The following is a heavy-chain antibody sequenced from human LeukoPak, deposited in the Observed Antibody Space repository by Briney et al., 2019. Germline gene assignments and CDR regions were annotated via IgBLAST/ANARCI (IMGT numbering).Heavy chain of an antibody. J-gene: IGHJ4*02. CDR2: IYPGDSDT. V-gene: IGHV5-51*01. Sequence: GESLKISCEASRYSFTTYWIGWVRQMPGEGLEWMGIIYPGDSDTRYSPSFQGQVTISADKSRSTAYLQWSSQKASDTAMYYCARQHGSGSYYSRAIDYWGQGTLVTVSS. CDR1: RYSFTTYW. CDR3: ARQHGSGSYYSRAIDY. D-gene: IGHD3-10*01.